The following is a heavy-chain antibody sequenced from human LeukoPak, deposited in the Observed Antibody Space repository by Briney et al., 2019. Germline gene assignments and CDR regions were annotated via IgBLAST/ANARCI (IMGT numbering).Heavy chain of an antibody. J-gene: IGHJ4*02. CDR3: ATTRGATVTTDY. D-gene: IGHD4-17*01. V-gene: IGHV3-21*01. CDR1: GFTFSSYS. CDR2: ISSSSSYI. Sequence: GGSLRLSCAASGFTFSSYSMNWVRQAPGKGLEWVSSISSSSSYIYYADSVKGRFTISRDNAKNSLYLQMNSLRAEDTAVYYCATTRGATVTTDYWGQGTLVTVSS.